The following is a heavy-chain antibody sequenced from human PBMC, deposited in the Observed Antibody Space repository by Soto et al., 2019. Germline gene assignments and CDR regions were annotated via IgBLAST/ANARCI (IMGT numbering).Heavy chain of an antibody. Sequence: QVQLVQSGAEVKKPGASVKVSCKASGYTFTSHGISWVRQAPGQGLEWMGWISAYNGNTNYAQKLQGRVTMTTDTSTSTAYMELRSLRSDDTAVYYCARPIYDLTGEETDAFDIWGQGTMVTVSS. D-gene: IGHD7-27*01. J-gene: IGHJ3*02. CDR3: ARPIYDLTGEETDAFDI. CDR1: GYTFTSHG. CDR2: ISAYNGNT. V-gene: IGHV1-18*01.